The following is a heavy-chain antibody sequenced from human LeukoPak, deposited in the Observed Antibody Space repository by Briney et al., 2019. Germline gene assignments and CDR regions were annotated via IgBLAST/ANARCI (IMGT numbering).Heavy chain of an antibody. V-gene: IGHV4-4*07. CDR1: GGSISSYY. Sequence: SETLSLTCTVSGGSISSYYWSWIRQPAGKGLEWIGRIYTSGSTNYNPSLKSRVTMSVDTSKNQFSLKLSSVTAADTAVYYCARDLAYCGGDCYPNEAFDIWGQGTMVTVSS. CDR2: IYTSGST. CDR3: ARDLAYCGGDCYPNEAFDI. D-gene: IGHD2-21*02. J-gene: IGHJ3*02.